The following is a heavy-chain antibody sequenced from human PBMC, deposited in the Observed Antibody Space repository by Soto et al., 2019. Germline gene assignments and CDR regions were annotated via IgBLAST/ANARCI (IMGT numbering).Heavy chain of an antibody. Sequence: EVQPVESGGGLVQPGGSLRLSCAGSGFIFSNYWMHWVRQAPGKGLEWVSRIDHDGPTDYADSVRGRFTISRDNAENTLYLQMNSLRPEDTAVYYCVRDSHGDYWGQGTLVTVSS. J-gene: IGHJ4*02. CDR2: IDHDGPT. V-gene: IGHV3-74*01. CDR1: GFIFSNYW. CDR3: VRDSHGDY.